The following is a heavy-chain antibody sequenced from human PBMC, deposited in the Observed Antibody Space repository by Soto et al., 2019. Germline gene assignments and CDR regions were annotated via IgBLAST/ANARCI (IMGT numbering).Heavy chain of an antibody. Sequence: GGSLRLSCAVSGFTFSSYAMSWVRQAPGKGLEWVSAISGSGGSTYYADSVKGRFTISRDNSKNTLYLQMNSLRAEDTAVYYCAKVQVVRGRFDPWGQGTLVTVSS. D-gene: IGHD6-13*01. CDR3: AKVQVVRGRFDP. J-gene: IGHJ5*02. CDR2: ISGSGGST. V-gene: IGHV3-23*01. CDR1: GFTFSSYA.